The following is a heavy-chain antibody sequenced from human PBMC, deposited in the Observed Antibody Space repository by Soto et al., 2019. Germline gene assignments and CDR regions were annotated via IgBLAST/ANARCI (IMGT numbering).Heavy chain of an antibody. CDR2: IIPILGIA. V-gene: IGHV1-69*02. J-gene: IGHJ5*02. CDR1: GGTFSSYT. D-gene: IGHD2-2*01. Sequence: ASVKVSCKASGGTFSSYTISWVRQAPGQGLEWMGRIIPILGIANYAQKFQGRVTITADKSTSTAYMELSSLRSEDTAVYYCARGCSSISCYEGLRYNRFVPWGPGTRVNVSS. CDR3: ARGCSSISCYEGLRYNRFVP.